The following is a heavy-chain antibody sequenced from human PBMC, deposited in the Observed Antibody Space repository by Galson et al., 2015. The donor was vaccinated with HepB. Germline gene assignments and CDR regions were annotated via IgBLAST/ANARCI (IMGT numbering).Heavy chain of an antibody. CDR1: GFTFSSYA. D-gene: IGHD1-26*01. CDR3: AKDGKWELPQGHFDY. Sequence: SLRLSCAVSGFTFSSYAMSWVRQAPGKGLEWVSVISGSGGNTDYADSVKGRFTISRDNSKNTLYLQMNSLRAEDTAVYYCAKDGKWELPQGHFDYWGQGTLVTVSS. CDR2: ISGSGGNT. J-gene: IGHJ4*02. V-gene: IGHV3-23*01.